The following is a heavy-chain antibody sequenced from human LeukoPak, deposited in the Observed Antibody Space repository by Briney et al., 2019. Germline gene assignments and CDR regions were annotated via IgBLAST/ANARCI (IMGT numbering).Heavy chain of an antibody. V-gene: IGHV1-8*02. CDR1: GYTFNSYG. D-gene: IGHD3-10*01. CDR3: ARGNRDRGYYGSGSYYSYYFDY. CDR2: MNPNSGNT. J-gene: IGHJ4*02. Sequence: ASVKVSCKTSGYTFNSYGISWVRQAPGQGLEWMGWMNPNSGNTGYAQKFQGRVTMTRNTSISTAYMELSSLRSEDTAVYYCARGNRDRGYYGSGSYYSYYFDYWGQGTLVTVSS.